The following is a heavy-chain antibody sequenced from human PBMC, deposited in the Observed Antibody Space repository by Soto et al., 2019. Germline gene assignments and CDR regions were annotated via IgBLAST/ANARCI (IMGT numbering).Heavy chain of an antibody. V-gene: IGHV4-61*01. J-gene: IGHJ5*02. Sequence: SETLSLTCTVSGGSVSSGSYYWSWIRQPQGKELEGIGYIYYSGSTNYNPSLNSRVTISVDTSKNQFSLKLSSVTAADTAVYYCARSEGITIFGVVIRNWFDPRGQGTLVTVSS. D-gene: IGHD3-3*01. CDR3: ARSEGITIFGVVIRNWFDP. CDR1: GGSVSSGSYY. CDR2: IYYSGST.